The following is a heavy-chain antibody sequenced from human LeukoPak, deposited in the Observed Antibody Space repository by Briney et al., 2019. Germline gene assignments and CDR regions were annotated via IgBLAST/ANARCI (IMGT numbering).Heavy chain of an antibody. CDR1: GFTFSSYW. Sequence: GGSLRLSCAASGFTFSSYWMHWVRQAPGKGLVWVSRINSDGSSTSYADSVKGRFTISRDNAKNTLYLQMNSLRAEDTAVYYCAIGYCSGGSCYYNPFDYWGQGTLVTVSS. CDR3: AIGYCSGGSCYYNPFDY. V-gene: IGHV3-74*01. CDR2: INSDGSST. J-gene: IGHJ4*02. D-gene: IGHD2-15*01.